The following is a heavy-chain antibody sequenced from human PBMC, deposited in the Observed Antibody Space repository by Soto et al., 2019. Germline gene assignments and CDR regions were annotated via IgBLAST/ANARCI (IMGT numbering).Heavy chain of an antibody. CDR1: GGSISSSNW. Sequence: SETLSLTCAVSGGSISSSNWWSWVRQPPGKGLEWIGEIYHSGSTNYNPSLKSRVTISVDKSKNQFSLKLSSVTAADTAVYYCASDNYYGSGSLEYYYGMDVWGQGTTVTVSS. CDR3: ASDNYYGSGSLEYYYGMDV. D-gene: IGHD3-10*01. CDR2: IYHSGST. V-gene: IGHV4-4*02. J-gene: IGHJ6*02.